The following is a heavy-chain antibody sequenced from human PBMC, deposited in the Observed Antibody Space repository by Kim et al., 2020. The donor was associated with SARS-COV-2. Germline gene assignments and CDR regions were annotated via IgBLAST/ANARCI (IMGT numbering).Heavy chain of an antibody. J-gene: IGHJ3*02. CDR2: ISGDGTT. CDR3: TRRLSGTNAIHM. Sequence: GGSLRLSCAASGFIFSISDMIWVRQAPGKGLECVSSISGDGTTYYTDSAKGRFTISRDNSKDTLYLEMNSLRAEDTAVYFCTRRLSGTNAIHMWGQGTLVTLPS. CDR1: GFIFSISD. V-gene: IGHV3-23*01. D-gene: IGHD6-25*01.